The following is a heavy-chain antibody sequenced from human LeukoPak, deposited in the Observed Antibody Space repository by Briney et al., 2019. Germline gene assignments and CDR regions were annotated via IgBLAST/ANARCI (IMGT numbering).Heavy chain of an antibody. CDR2: ISGSGGST. D-gene: IGHD4-23*01. V-gene: IGHV3-23*01. Sequence: GGSLRLSCAASGFTFSSYAMSWVRQAPGKGLEWVPAISGSGGSTYYADSVKGRFPISRDNSKNTLYLQMNSLRAEDTAVYYCAKEEDYGGNSHFDDWGQGTLVTVSS. CDR3: AKEEDYGGNSHFDD. CDR1: GFTFSSYA. J-gene: IGHJ4*02.